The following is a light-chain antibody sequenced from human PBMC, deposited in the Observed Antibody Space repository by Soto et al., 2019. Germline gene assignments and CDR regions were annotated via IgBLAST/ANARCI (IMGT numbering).Light chain of an antibody. V-gene: IGKV3-20*01. CDR1: QSVSSTS. CDR2: GAS. CDR3: QQHGSSVT. J-gene: IGKJ5*01. Sequence: EIVLTQSPGTLSLSPEERATLSCRASQSVSSTSLAWYQQKPGQAPRLLIYGASSRATGIPDRFSGSGSGTDFTLTISRLEPEDFAVYYCQQHGSSVTFGQGTRLEIK.